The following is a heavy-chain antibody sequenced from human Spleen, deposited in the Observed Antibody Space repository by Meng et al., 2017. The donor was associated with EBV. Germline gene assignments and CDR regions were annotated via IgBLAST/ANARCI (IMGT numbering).Heavy chain of an antibody. CDR1: GGPRSSNY. Sequence: VRLHAWAVRLLKPAATRSLTCAVDGGPRSSNYWSWFRQPPGKGLELIVEINHSGSTSNKWPLESRVTVSVGTSKTKLSLNLISVTAADTAVYYCARSGIAAGVGCFDPWGQGTLVTVSS. CDR3: ARSGIAAGVGCFDP. CDR2: INHSGST. D-gene: IGHD6-25*01. V-gene: IGHV4-34*01. J-gene: IGHJ5*02.